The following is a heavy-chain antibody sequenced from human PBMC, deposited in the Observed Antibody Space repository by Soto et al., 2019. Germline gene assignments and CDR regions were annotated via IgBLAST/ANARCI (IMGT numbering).Heavy chain of an antibody. CDR3: ASLGVGDWANYYYYYGMDV. Sequence: EVQLLESGGGFVQPGGSLRLSCAATGFTFSVYAMTWVRQAPGKGLEWVSAVTANGGSTYSADSVKGRFTISRDNSKNTLFLQMNSLRPEDTAVYYCASLGVGDWANYYYYYGMDVWGQGTTVTVSS. CDR2: VTANGGST. CDR1: GFTFSVYA. V-gene: IGHV3-23*01. D-gene: IGHD2-21*02. J-gene: IGHJ6*02.